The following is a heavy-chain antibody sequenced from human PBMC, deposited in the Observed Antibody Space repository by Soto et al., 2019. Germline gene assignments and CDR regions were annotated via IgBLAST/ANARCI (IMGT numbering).Heavy chain of an antibody. CDR2: IIPIFGTA. Sequence: GASVKVSSKASGGTFRSYAISWVRQAPGQGLEWMGGIIPIFGTANYAQKFQGRVTITADESTSTAYMELSSLRSEDTAVYYCASEVGCDDELGHYYCMVVWGQATTVTV. V-gene: IGHV1-69*13. J-gene: IGHJ6*02. CDR1: GGTFRSYA. CDR3: ASEVGCDDELGHYYCMVV. D-gene: IGHD1-26*01.